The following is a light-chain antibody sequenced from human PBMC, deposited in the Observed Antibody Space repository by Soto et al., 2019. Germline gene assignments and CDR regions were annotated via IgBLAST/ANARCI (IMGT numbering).Light chain of an antibody. CDR2: DVN. Sequence: QSALTQPASVSGSPGQSITISCTGTSSDIGAYDYASWYQQHPGKVPKLVIYDVNNRPSGVSHRFSGSKSGNTASLTISGLQPEDEADYYCTSYARSNIYVFGPGTKLTVL. V-gene: IGLV2-14*03. J-gene: IGLJ1*01. CDR3: TSYARSNIYV. CDR1: SSDIGAYDY.